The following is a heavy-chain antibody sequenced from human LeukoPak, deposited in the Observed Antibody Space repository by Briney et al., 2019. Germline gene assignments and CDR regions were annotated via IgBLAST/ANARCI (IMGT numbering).Heavy chain of an antibody. Sequence: GGSLRLSCAASGLTGSHNYVSWVRQAPGQGLEWVSTISNSGDATFYADAVKGRFTISRDNSKNTLYLQMYSLRAEDTAIYYCAKAPPYTKYFDYWGQGTLLTVSS. V-gene: IGHV3-23*01. J-gene: IGHJ4*02. CDR3: AKAPPYTKYFDY. D-gene: IGHD1-1*01. CDR2: ISNSGDAT. CDR1: GLTGSHNY.